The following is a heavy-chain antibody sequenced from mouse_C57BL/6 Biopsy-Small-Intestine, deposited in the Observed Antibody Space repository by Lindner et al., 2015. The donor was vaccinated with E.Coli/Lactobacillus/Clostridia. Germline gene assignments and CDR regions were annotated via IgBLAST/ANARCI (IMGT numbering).Heavy chain of an antibody. Sequence: VQLQESGPELVKPGASVKISCKTSGYSFTGYYMNWVKQSPEKSLEWIGEINPSAGGTIHNQKFKSKATMTVDKSSNTAYMELKSLTSEDSAVYYCARSFEHGSSYKAWFAYWGQGTLVTVSA. CDR2: INPSAGGT. CDR3: ARSFEHGSSYKAWFAY. V-gene: IGHV1-42*01. CDR1: GYSFTGYY. J-gene: IGHJ3*01. D-gene: IGHD1-1*01.